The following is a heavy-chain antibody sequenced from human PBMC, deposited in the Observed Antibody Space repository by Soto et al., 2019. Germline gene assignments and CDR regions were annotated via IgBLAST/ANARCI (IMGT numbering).Heavy chain of an antibody. CDR1: GGSISSGGHS. CDR2: IYHSGST. J-gene: IGHJ5*02. V-gene: IGHV4-30-2*01. D-gene: IGHD4-4*01. CDR3: ARGDYSNPNWFDP. Sequence: TLSLTCAVSGGSISSGGHSWSWIRQPPGKGLEWIGYIYHSGSTYYNPSLKSRVTISVDRSKNQFSLKLSSVTAADTAVYYCARGDYSNPNWFDPWGQGTLVTV.